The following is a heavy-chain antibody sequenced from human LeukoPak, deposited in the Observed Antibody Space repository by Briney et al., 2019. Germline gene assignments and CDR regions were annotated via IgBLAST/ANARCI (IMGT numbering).Heavy chain of an antibody. V-gene: IGHV1-18*01. J-gene: IGHJ3*02. CDR1: GYTFTSYG. CDR2: ISAYNGNT. Sequence: ASVKVSCKASGYTFTSYGISWVRQAPGQGLEWMGWISAYNGNTNYAQKLQGRVTMTTDTSTSTAYMELRSLRSDDTAVYYCATSWAVAGSRNAFDIWGQGTMVTVSS. D-gene: IGHD6-19*01. CDR3: ATSWAVAGSRNAFDI.